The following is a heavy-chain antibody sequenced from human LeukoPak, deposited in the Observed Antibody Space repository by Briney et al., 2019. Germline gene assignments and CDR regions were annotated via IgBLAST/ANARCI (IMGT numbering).Heavy chain of an antibody. CDR2: IIPIFGTA. CDR3: ARGYCSGGSCYSGTLYYMDV. J-gene: IGHJ6*03. D-gene: IGHD2-15*01. Sequence: SVKVSCKASGGTFSSYAISWVRQAPGQGLEWMRGIIPIFGTANYAQKFQGRVRITTDESTSTAYMELSSLRSEDTAVYYCARGYCSGGSCYSGTLYYMDVWGKGTTVTVSS. CDR1: GGTFSSYA. V-gene: IGHV1-69*05.